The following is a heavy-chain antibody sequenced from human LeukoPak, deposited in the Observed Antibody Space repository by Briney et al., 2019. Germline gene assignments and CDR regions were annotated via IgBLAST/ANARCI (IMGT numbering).Heavy chain of an antibody. CDR1: GYIFTNYF. CDR2: INPSDGST. Sequence: GASVKVSCKASGYIFTNYFIHWVRQAPGQGPEWMGIINPSDGSTSYAQKFQGRLTMTRDTSTSTVYMELSSLRSDDTAVYYCARMFSSGWTFDYWGQGTLVTVSS. CDR3: ARMFSSGWTFDY. D-gene: IGHD6-19*01. V-gene: IGHV1-46*01. J-gene: IGHJ4*02.